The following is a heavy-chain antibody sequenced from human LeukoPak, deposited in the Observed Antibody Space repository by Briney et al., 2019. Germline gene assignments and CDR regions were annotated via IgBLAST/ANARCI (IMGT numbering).Heavy chain of an antibody. V-gene: IGHV1-24*01. CDR2: LDPEGGGL. Sequence: ASVKVSCKVSGNSLIYLSMHWVRQAPGKGLEWLGGLDPEGGGLIYAQNFQGRVIMTEDTSTDTAYMELSSLKSEDTAVYYCARGRLEGREGYCSSTSCLAWVDNYWGQGTLVTVSS. J-gene: IGHJ4*02. D-gene: IGHD2-2*01. CDR3: ARGRLEGREGYCSSTSCLAWVDNY. CDR1: GNSLIYLS.